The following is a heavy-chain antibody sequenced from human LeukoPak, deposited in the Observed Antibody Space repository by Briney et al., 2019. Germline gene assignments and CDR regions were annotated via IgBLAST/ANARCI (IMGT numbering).Heavy chain of an antibody. D-gene: IGHD3-10*01. V-gene: IGHV4-4*07. CDR1: GGSISSYY. Sequence: SETLSLTCTFSGGSISSYYWSWIRQPAGKGLEWVGRTHTSGSTNYNPSLKSRVTMSVDTSKNQFSLKLSSVTAADTAVYYCARDRYYYGSGSYYFDYWGQGTLVTVSS. J-gene: IGHJ4*02. CDR2: THTSGST. CDR3: ARDRYYYGSGSYYFDY.